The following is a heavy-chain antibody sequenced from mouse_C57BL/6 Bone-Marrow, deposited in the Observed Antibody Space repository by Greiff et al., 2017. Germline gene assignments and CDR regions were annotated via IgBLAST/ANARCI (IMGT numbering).Heavy chain of an antibody. V-gene: IGHV8-8*01. CDR2: IWWDDDK. Sequence: QVQLKESGPGILQPSQTLSLTCSFSGFSLSTFGMGVGWIRQPSGKGLEWLAHIWWDDDKYYNPALKSRLTLSKDTSQNQVFLKIANVDTAYTATYYCARIAEIPGYYAMDYWGQGTSVTVSS. CDR1: GFSLSTFGMG. J-gene: IGHJ4*01. CDR3: ARIAEIPGYYAMDY.